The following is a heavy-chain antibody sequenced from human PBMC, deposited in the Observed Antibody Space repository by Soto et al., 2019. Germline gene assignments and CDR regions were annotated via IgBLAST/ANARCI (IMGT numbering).Heavy chain of an antibody. J-gene: IGHJ5*02. CDR2: INSDGSST. CDR3: ARVPTVSGKYSSSLYFGYTWFDP. CDR1: GFTFSSYW. Sequence: GGSLRLSCAASGFTFSSYWMHWVRQAPGKGLVWVSRINSDGSSTSYADSVKGRFTISRDNTKNTLYLQMNSLRAEDTAVYYCARVPTVSGKYSSSLYFGYTWFDPWGQGTLVTVSS. D-gene: IGHD6-13*01. V-gene: IGHV3-74*01.